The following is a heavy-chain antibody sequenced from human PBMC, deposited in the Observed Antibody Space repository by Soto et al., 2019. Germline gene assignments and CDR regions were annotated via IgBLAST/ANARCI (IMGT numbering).Heavy chain of an antibody. CDR3: ARGATNCTNGVCYHYYYYMDV. Sequence: SETLSLTCTVSGGSISSSSYYWGWIRQPPGKGLEWIGSIYYSGSTNYNPSLKSRVTISVDTSKNQFSLKLSSVTAADTAVYYCARGATNCTNGVCYHYYYYMDVWGKGTTVTVSS. CDR1: GGSISSSSYY. V-gene: IGHV4-39*07. J-gene: IGHJ6*03. CDR2: IYYSGST. D-gene: IGHD2-8*01.